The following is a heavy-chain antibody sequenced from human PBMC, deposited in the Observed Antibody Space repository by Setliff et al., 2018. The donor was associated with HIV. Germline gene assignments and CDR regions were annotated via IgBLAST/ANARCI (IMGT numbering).Heavy chain of an antibody. CDR1: GGSIRSSSSY. V-gene: IGHV4-39*07. Sequence: SETLSLTCTVSGGSIRSSSSYWGWIRQPPGKGLEWIGIIYYSGSTYYSPSLKSRLTISVDTSTNKFSLRLTSVTAADTAVYYCARELLGSNGVFDHWGQGTLVTVSS. J-gene: IGHJ4*02. D-gene: IGHD2-8*01. CDR2: IYYSGST. CDR3: ARELLGSNGVFDH.